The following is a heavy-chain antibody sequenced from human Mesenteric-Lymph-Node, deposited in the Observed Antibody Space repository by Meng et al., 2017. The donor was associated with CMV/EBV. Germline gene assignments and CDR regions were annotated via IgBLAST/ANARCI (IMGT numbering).Heavy chain of an antibody. CDR3: ARDPPGYDYVWGSYPRGY. J-gene: IGHJ4*02. Sequence: ASVKVSCKASGYTFTSYDINWVRQATGQGLEWMGWMNPNSGNTGYAQKFQGRVTMTRNTSISTAYMELSSLRSEDTAVYYCARDPPGYDYVWGSYPRGYWGQGTLVTVSS. D-gene: IGHD3-16*01. V-gene: IGHV1-8*01. CDR2: MNPNSGNT. CDR1: GYTFTSYD.